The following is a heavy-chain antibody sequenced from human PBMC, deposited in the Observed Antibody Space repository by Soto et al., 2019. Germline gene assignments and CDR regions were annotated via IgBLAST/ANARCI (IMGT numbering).Heavy chain of an antibody. Sequence: GGSLRLSCAAFGFTFSSYSMNWVRQAPGKGLEWVSSISSSSSYIYYADSVKGRFTISRDNAKNSLYLQMNSLRAEDTAVYYCARDSTLIAARDWGQGTLVTVS. CDR2: ISSSSSYI. J-gene: IGHJ4*02. CDR3: ARDSTLIAARD. D-gene: IGHD6-6*01. V-gene: IGHV3-21*01. CDR1: GFTFSSYS.